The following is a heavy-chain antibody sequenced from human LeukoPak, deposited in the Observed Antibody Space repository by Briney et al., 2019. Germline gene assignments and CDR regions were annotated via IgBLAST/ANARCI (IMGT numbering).Heavy chain of an antibody. CDR2: ISYDGSNK. V-gene: IGHV3-30*01. Sequence: GRSLRLSCAASGFTFSSYAMHWVRQAPGKGLEWVAVISYDGSNKYYADSVKGRFTISRDNSKNRLYLQMNSLRAEDTAVYYCAREDEGGVGAIDYWGQGTLVTVSS. D-gene: IGHD1-26*01. CDR1: GFTFSSYA. J-gene: IGHJ4*02. CDR3: AREDEGGVGAIDY.